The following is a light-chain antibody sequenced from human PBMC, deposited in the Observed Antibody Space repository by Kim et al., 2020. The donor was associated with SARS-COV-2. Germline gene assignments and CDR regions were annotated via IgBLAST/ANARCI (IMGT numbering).Light chain of an antibody. CDR3: LQYQSYPLT. CDR2: EAS. Sequence: ASVGDRVTISCRASQDITNYLVWFQQKPGKAPKSLIYEASNLQNGVPSRFSGSRSGTDFTLTITSLQPEDFSTYYCLQYQSYPLTFGQGTRLEIK. CDR1: QDITNY. V-gene: IGKV1-16*01. J-gene: IGKJ5*01.